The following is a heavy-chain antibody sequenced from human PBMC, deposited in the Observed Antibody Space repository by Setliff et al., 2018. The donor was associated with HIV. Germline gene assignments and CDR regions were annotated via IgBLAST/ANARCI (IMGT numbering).Heavy chain of an antibody. D-gene: IGHD1-20*01. V-gene: IGHV1-8*02. J-gene: IGHJ6*03. Sequence: ASVKVSYKASGYTFTSYDINWVRQATGQGLEWMGWMNPNSGNTGYAQKFQGRVTMTRDTSASTVYMELSSLRSEDTAVYYCAREARYQDRYYYYMDVWGKGTTVTVSS. CDR3: AREARYQDRYYYYMDV. CDR2: MNPNSGNT. CDR1: GYTFTSYD.